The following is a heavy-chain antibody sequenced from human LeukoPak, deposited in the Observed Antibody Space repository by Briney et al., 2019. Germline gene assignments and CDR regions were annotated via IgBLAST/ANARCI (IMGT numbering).Heavy chain of an antibody. J-gene: IGHJ4*02. CDR3: AKKYGVTVYGSGLNYFDY. D-gene: IGHD6-19*01. CDR1: GFTFSSYA. Sequence: PGGSLRLSCAASGFTFSSYAMSWVRQAPGKSLEWVSGIGGSGSRTYYADSVKGRFTISRDNSKNTLYLQMNSLRAEDTAIYYCAKKYGVTVYGSGLNYFDYWGQGTLVTVSS. V-gene: IGHV3-23*01. CDR2: IGGSGSRT.